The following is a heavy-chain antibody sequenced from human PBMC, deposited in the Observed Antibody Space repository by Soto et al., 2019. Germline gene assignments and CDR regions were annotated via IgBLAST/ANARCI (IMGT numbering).Heavy chain of an antibody. D-gene: IGHD1-26*01. CDR3: AREFAVKTILNSGRLHFVS. J-gene: IGHJ4*02. Sequence: ASVKVSCKASGYIFTDHYVHWVRQAPGQGLEWMGWINIKTGASKYVHKFQGRVTMTRDTSVSTTYMELTRLKSADTAVYYCAREFAVKTILNSGRLHFVSWAQGNLVTV. V-gene: IGHV1-2*07. CDR2: INIKTGAS. CDR1: GYIFTDHY.